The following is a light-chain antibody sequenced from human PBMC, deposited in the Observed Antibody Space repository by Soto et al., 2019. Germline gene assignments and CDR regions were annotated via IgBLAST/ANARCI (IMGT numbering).Light chain of an antibody. CDR1: QTFSSH. CDR3: QQRSNWPPVIT. V-gene: IGKV3-11*01. Sequence: EIVLTQSPATLSLSPGERDTLSCRASQTFSSHLAWYQQKPGQAPRLLIYDASKRATGIPARFSGRGSETDFTLTFSSLEPEGFAVYYCQQRSNWPPVITFGQGTRLEIK. CDR2: DAS. J-gene: IGKJ5*01.